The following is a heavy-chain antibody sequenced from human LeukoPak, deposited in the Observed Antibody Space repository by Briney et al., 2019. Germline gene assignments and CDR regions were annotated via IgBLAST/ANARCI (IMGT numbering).Heavy chain of an antibody. Sequence: PGGSLRLSCAVSGFRLSNYAMTWVRQAPGKGLEWVSVIYSGGSTYYADAVKGRLTISRDNSKNTLYLQMNSLRGEDTAVYYCARDPYSSAWYHYYYGMDVWGQGTTVTVSS. D-gene: IGHD6-19*01. V-gene: IGHV3-66*01. CDR1: GFRLSNYA. CDR3: ARDPYSSAWYHYYYGMDV. CDR2: IYSGGST. J-gene: IGHJ6*02.